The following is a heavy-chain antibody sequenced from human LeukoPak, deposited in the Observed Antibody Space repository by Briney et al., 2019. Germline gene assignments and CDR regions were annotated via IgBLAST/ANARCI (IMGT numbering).Heavy chain of an antibody. Sequence: PSETLSLTCAAYSGSFSGYYWSWIRQPPGKGLEWIGEINHGGSDNYNPCLKSRVTIPVDTSKNQFSLKLSSVTAADTAVYYCARGVYYYDTSGYFYWGQGTLVTVSS. CDR1: SGSFSGYY. CDR3: ARGVYYYDTSGYFY. CDR2: INHGGSD. V-gene: IGHV4-34*01. J-gene: IGHJ4*02. D-gene: IGHD3-22*01.